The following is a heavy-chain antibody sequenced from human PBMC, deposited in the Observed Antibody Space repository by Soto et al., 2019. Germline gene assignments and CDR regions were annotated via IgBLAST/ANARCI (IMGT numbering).Heavy chain of an antibody. CDR3: ARRAETNGWNGFGADKYYFDF. D-gene: IGHD1-1*01. V-gene: IGHV1-8*01. CDR1: GYTFTSDD. CDR2: MNPNTGKS. Sequence: GTSVKVSFKASGYTFTSDDISWVRQATGQGLEWMGWMNPNTGKSAYAQKFQGRVTVTSDTSINTVHMELSSLRSEDTAVYYCARRAETNGWNGFGADKYYFDFWGQRTLVPVSS. J-gene: IGHJ4*01.